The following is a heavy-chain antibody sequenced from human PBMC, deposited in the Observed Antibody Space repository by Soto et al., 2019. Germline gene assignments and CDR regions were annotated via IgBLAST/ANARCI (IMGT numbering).Heavy chain of an antibody. CDR1: GYSFTIYW. CDR3: ASGYYGSGSYYSVKYYYGMDV. D-gene: IGHD3-10*01. J-gene: IGHJ6*02. CDR2: IYPGDSDT. Sequence: GESLKISCKGSGYSFTIYWIGWVLQMPWKGLEWMGIIYPGDSDTRYSPSFQGQVTISADKSISTAYLQWSSLKASDTAMYYCASGYYGSGSYYSVKYYYGMDVWGQGTTVTVSS. V-gene: IGHV5-51*01.